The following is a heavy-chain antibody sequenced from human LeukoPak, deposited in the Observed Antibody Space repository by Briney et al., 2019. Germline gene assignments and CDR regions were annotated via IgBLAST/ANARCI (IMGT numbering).Heavy chain of an antibody. Sequence: GGSLRLSCAASGFTVSSNYMSWVRQAPGKGLEWVSSISPSGGAIFYAESLRGRFTISRDNAKNSLFLQMNTLRAEDTAVYFCASGIRERGFDYWGQGTLVTVSS. V-gene: IGHV3-21*01. D-gene: IGHD1-1*01. CDR2: ISPSGGAI. J-gene: IGHJ4*02. CDR1: GFTVSSNY. CDR3: ASGIRERGFDY.